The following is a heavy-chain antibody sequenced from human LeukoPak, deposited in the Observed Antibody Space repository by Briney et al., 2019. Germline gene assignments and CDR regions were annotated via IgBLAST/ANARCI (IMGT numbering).Heavy chain of an antibody. CDR2: IIPIFGTA. D-gene: IGHD3-10*01. V-gene: IGHV1-69*13. J-gene: IGHJ6*02. CDR3: AREGVGSGVYYYYYGMEV. Sequence: SVKVSCKAFGGTFSSCAISWVRQAPGQGLEWMGGIIPIFGTANYAQKFQGRVTITADESTSTAYMELSSLRSEDTAVYYCAREGVGSGVYYYYYGMEVWGQGTTVTVSS. CDR1: GGTFSSCA.